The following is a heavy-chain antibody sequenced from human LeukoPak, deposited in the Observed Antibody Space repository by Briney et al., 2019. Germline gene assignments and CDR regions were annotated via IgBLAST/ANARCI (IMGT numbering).Heavy chain of an antibody. CDR2: IKQDGSEK. CDR3: ARDLTIFGVVIQGPFDY. CDR1: GFTFSSYW. V-gene: IGHV3-7*01. Sequence: GGSLRLSCAASGFTFSSYWMSWVRQAPGKGPEWVANIKQDGSEKYYVDSVKGRFTISRDNAKNSLYLQMNSLRAEDTAVYYCARDLTIFGVVIQGPFDYWGQGTLVTVSS. D-gene: IGHD3-3*01. J-gene: IGHJ4*02.